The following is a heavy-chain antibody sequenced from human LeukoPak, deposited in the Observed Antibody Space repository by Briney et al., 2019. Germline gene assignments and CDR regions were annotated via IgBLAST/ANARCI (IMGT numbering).Heavy chain of an antibody. CDR2: IYHSGST. CDR1: GYSIGSGYY. V-gene: IGHV4-38-2*02. D-gene: IGHD6-13*01. Sequence: SETLSLTCTVSGYSIGSGYYWSWIRQPPGKGLEWIGYIYHSGSTYYNPSLKSRVTISVDRSKNQFSLKLSSVTAADTAVYYCARGSPYSSSWYLGYFDYWGQGTLVTVSS. CDR3: ARGSPYSSSWYLGYFDY. J-gene: IGHJ4*02.